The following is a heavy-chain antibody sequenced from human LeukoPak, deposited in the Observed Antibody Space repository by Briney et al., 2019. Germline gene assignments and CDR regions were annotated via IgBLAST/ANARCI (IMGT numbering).Heavy chain of an antibody. CDR3: ASWGFYDFWSGVDY. Sequence: SETLSLTCAVYGGSFSGYYWSWIRQPPGKGLEWIGEINHSGSTNYNPSLKSRVTISVDTSKNQFSLKLSSVTAADTAVYYCASWGFYDFWSGVDYWGQGTLVTVSS. J-gene: IGHJ4*02. CDR1: GGSFSGYY. CDR2: INHSGST. D-gene: IGHD3-3*01. V-gene: IGHV4-34*01.